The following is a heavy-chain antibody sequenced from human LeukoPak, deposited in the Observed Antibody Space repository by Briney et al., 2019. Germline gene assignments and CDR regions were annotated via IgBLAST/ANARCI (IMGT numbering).Heavy chain of an antibody. CDR1: GFTFSSSA. Sequence: PGGSLRLSCAASGFTFSSSAMSWVRQAPGKGLEWVSAISNNGGYTYYADSVQGRFTISRDNSKSTLCLQMNSLRAEDTAVYYCARVVAVAGKAFDIWGQGTMVTVSS. CDR3: ARVVAVAGKAFDI. V-gene: IGHV3-23*01. D-gene: IGHD6-19*01. CDR2: ISNNGGYT. J-gene: IGHJ3*02.